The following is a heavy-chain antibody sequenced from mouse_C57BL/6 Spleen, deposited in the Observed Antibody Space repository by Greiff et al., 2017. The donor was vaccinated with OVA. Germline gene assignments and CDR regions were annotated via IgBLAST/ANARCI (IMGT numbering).Heavy chain of an antibody. J-gene: IGHJ1*03. CDR3: ARPDPLDV. Sequence: EVQGVESGGGLVKPGGSLKLSCAASGFTFSSYAMSWVRQTPEKRLEWVATISDGGSYTYYQENVKGRFTITRDKAKNNLYLQMSHLKSEDTAMYYCARPDPLDVWGTGTTVTVSS. CDR2: ISDGGSYT. V-gene: IGHV5-4*01. CDR1: GFTFSSYA.